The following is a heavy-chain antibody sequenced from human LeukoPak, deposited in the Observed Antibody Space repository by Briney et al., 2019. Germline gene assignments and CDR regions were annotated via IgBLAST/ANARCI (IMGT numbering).Heavy chain of an antibody. J-gene: IGHJ4*02. D-gene: IGHD7-27*01. V-gene: IGHV3-11*01. CDR2: LSNTGSDI. CDR1: GFTFSNHC. Sequence: GGSLRLSCTASGFTFSNHCMTWIRQAPGKGLEYISYLSNTGSDIFYADSVKGRFSISRDNAKNSLYLQMNSLRAEDTAVYYCARCHWGLDYWGQGTLVTVSS. CDR3: ARCHWGLDY.